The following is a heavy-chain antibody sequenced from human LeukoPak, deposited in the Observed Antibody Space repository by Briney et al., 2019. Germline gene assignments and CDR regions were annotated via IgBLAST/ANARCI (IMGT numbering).Heavy chain of an antibody. J-gene: IGHJ3*02. V-gene: IGHV3-48*03. CDR1: GFTFSSYE. Sequence: GGSLRLSCAASGFTFSSYEMNWVRQAPGRGLEWVSYISSSGSTIYYADSVKGRFTISRDNAKNSLYLQMNSLRAEDTAVYYCASAGGEVTTTDAFDIWGQGTMVTVSS. D-gene: IGHD5-12*01. CDR3: ASAGGEVTTTDAFDI. CDR2: ISSSGSTI.